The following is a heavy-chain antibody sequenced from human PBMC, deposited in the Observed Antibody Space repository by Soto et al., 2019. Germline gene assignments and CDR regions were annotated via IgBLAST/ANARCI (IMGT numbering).Heavy chain of an antibody. Sequence: SETLSLTCTVSGGSINSRGSYWSWIRQHPGKGLEWIGYISYIATTYYNPSLKSRSHISVDTSKNQFSLKVGSVTAADTAVYYCASSSLYGMDVWGQGTTVTVSS. CDR1: GGSINSRGSY. V-gene: IGHV4-30-4*01. CDR3: ASSSLYGMDV. CDR2: ISYIATT. J-gene: IGHJ6*02.